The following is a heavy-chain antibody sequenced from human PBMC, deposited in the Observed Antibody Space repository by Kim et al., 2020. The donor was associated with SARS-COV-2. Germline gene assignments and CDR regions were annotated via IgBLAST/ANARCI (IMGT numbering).Heavy chain of an antibody. CDR3: ARDGYYYDSSGSNYWYFDL. V-gene: IGHV1-2*04. D-gene: IGHD3-22*01. CDR2: INPNSGGT. Sequence: ASVKVSCKASGYTFTGYYMHWVRQAPGQGLEWMGWINPNSGGTNYAQKFQGWVTMTRDTSISTAYMELGRLRSDDTAVYYCARDGYYYDSSGSNYWYFDLWGRGTLVTVSS. J-gene: IGHJ2*01. CDR1: GYTFTGYY.